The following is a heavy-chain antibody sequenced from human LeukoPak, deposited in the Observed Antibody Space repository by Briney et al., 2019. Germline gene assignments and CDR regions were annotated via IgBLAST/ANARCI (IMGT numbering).Heavy chain of an antibody. V-gene: IGHV3-53*01. J-gene: IGHJ5*02. CDR1: GFTFSSYA. Sequence: GGSLRLSCAASGFTFSSYAMSWVRQAPGKGLEWVSVIYSGGSTYYADSVKGRFTISRDNSKNTLYLQMNSLRAEDTAVYYCARGSYDFWSGYYQPNWFDPWGQGTLVTVSS. CDR2: IYSGGST. D-gene: IGHD3-3*01. CDR3: ARGSYDFWSGYYQPNWFDP.